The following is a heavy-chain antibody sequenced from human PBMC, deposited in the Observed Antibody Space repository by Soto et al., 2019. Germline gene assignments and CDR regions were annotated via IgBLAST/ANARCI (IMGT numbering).Heavy chain of an antibody. D-gene: IGHD2-2*01. CDR1: GFTFSSYW. Sequence: GGSLRLSCAASGFTFSSYWMSWVRQAPGKGLEWVANIKQDGSEKYYVDSVKGRFTISRDNAKNSLYLQMNSLRAEDTAVYYCARDQVPAAIGRAFDIWGQGTMVTVSS. CDR3: ARDQVPAAIGRAFDI. J-gene: IGHJ3*02. V-gene: IGHV3-7*01. CDR2: IKQDGSEK.